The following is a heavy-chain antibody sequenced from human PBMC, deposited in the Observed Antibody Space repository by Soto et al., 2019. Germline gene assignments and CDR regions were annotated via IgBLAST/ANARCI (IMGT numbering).Heavy chain of an antibody. CDR2: IYPGDSDT. Sequence: GQSWRISCTGSGDRFSTYWIAWVRQMPGKGLEWMGIIYPGDSDTRYSPSFQGQVTISADTSTKTAYLQWSSLKASDTATHYCARLPQFLRFGALTSPAYSFNFSGPATLVTGSS. D-gene: IGHD3-10*01. CDR3: ARLPQFLRFGALTSPAYSFNF. J-gene: IGHJ4*02. CDR1: GDRFSTYW. V-gene: IGHV5-51*01.